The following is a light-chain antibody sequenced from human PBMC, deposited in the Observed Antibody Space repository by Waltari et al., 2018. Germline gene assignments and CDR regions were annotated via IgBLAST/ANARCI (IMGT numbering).Light chain of an antibody. J-gene: IGKJ5*01. CDR3: QQYSTQPMT. CDR1: QSISSW. Sequence: DIQMTQSPSTLSASVGDRVTITCRASQSISSWLVWYQQKPGKAPKLLISKASTLESGVPSRFSGSGSGTEMTLTISSLQPDDFAIYYCQQYSTQPMTFGQGTRLENK. CDR2: KAS. V-gene: IGKV1-5*03.